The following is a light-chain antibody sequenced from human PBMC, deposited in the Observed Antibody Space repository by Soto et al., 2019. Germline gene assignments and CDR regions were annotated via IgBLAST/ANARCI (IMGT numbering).Light chain of an antibody. CDR3: QQYGSSRWT. CDR1: QSISSND. Sequence: EKVLTQSPGTLSWSPGERATLSCRASQSISSNDLAWYQQKPGQAPRLLVYGASSRATGIPDRFSGSGSGTAFTLTISRLEPEDFAVYYCQQYGSSRWTFGQGTKVDIK. V-gene: IGKV3-20*01. J-gene: IGKJ1*01. CDR2: GAS.